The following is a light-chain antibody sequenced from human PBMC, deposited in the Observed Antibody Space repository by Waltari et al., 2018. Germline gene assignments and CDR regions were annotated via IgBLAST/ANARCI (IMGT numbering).Light chain of an antibody. CDR1: SSDVGAYAY. J-gene: IGLJ1*01. V-gene: IGLV2-8*01. CDR3: SSYAGNYYDV. Sequence: QSALTQPPSASGSPGQSVTISCTGTSSDVGAYAYVSWYQQYPGKPPKLLIYDVTKRPSGVPDRFSCSKSGNTASLTVSGLQADDEANYYCSSYAGNYYDVFGSGTKHTVL. CDR2: DVT.